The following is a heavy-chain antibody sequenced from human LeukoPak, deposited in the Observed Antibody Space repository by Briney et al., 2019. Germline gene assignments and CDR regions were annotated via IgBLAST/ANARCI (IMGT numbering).Heavy chain of an antibody. D-gene: IGHD3-22*01. Sequence: ASVKVSCKASGYTFTSYYMHWVRQAPGQGLEWMGWINPNSGGTNYAQKFQGWVTMTRDTSISTAYMELSRLRSDDTAVYYCARGRGVITTGFDYWGRGTLVTVSS. CDR2: INPNSGGT. V-gene: IGHV1-2*04. CDR1: GYTFTSYY. J-gene: IGHJ4*02. CDR3: ARGRGVITTGFDY.